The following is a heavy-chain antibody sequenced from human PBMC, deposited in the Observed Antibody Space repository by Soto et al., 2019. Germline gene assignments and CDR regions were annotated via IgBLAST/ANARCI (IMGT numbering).Heavy chain of an antibody. D-gene: IGHD6-6*01. CDR3: ARFHMAARPSGYYYYMDV. CDR1: GGSISSYC. J-gene: IGHJ6*03. CDR2: IYYSGST. V-gene: IGHV4-59*01. Sequence: PSETLSLTCTVSGGSISSYCWSWIRQPPGKGLEWIGYIYYSGSTNYNPSLKSRVTISVDTSKNQFSLKLNSVTAADTAVYYCARFHMAARPSGYYYYMDVWGQGTTVTVSS.